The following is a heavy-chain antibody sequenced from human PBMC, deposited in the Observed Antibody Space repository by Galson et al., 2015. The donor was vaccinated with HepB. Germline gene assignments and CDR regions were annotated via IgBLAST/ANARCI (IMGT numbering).Heavy chain of an antibody. CDR1: GFSLSTSGVG. J-gene: IGHJ4*02. CDR3: ANSNLWFGELSR. V-gene: IGHV2-5*02. D-gene: IGHD3-10*01. Sequence: PALVKPTQTLTLTCTFSGFSLSTSGVGVGWIRQPPGKALECLGIIYWDDHKHYSPSLKSRLTITKDTSKIQVVLTMTNMDPVDTGTYYCANSNLWFGELSRWGQGTLVTVSS. CDR2: IYWDDHK.